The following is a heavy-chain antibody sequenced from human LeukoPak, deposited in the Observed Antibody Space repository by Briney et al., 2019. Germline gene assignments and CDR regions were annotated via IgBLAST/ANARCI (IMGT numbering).Heavy chain of an antibody. CDR1: GGTFSSYA. D-gene: IGHD4-23*01. J-gene: IGHJ4*02. V-gene: IGHV1-69*13. CDR3: ARESSGYGDNSGVDY. Sequence: SVKVSCKASGGTFSSYAISWVRQAPGQGLEWMGGIIPIFGTANYAQKFQGRVTITADESTSTAYMELSSLRSEDTAVYYCARESSGYGDNSGVDYWGQGTLVTVSS. CDR2: IIPIFGTA.